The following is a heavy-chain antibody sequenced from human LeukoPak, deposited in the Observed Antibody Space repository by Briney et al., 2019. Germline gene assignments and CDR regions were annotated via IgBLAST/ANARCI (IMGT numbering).Heavy chain of an antibody. D-gene: IGHD6-19*01. V-gene: IGHV4-38-2*02. CDR2: IYHSGST. CDR3: ARLSLGYSSGWYRDYYYGMDV. Sequence: SETLSLTCTVSGYSISSGYYWGWIRQPPGKGLEWIGSIYHSGSTYYNPSLKSRVTISVDTSKNQFSLKLSSVTAADTAVYYCARLSLGYSSGWYRDYYYGMDVWGQGTTVTVSS. CDR1: GYSISSGYY. J-gene: IGHJ6*02.